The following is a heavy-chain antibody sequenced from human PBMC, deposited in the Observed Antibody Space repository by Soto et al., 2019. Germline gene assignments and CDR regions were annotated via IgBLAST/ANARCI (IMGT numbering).Heavy chain of an antibody. CDR1: GFTFSTYA. J-gene: IGHJ6*02. V-gene: IGHV3-23*01. Sequence: EVQLLESGGGLVQPGGSLRLSCAASGFTFSTYAMNWVRQAPGNGLEWVSAISGSGGSIHYADSVKGRFTVSRDNSLNTLYLRMNSRREEDTAVYHCVKGYWKGDVWGQGTTVTVSS. CDR2: ISGSGGSI. CDR3: VKGYWKGDV. D-gene: IGHD1-1*01.